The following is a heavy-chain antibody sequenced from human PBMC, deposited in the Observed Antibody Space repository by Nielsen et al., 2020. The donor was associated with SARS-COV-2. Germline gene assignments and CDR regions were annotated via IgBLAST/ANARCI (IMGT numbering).Heavy chain of an antibody. CDR1: GYTFTSYG. J-gene: IGHJ4*02. CDR3: AREGYSYGFDY. CDR2: ISAYNGNT. D-gene: IGHD5-18*01. V-gene: IGHV1-18*01. Sequence: ASVKVSCKASGYTFTSYGISWVRQAPGQGLEWMGWISAYNGNTNYAQKLQGRVTITRDTSASTAYMELSSLRSEDTAVYYCAREGYSYGFDYWGQGTLVTVSS.